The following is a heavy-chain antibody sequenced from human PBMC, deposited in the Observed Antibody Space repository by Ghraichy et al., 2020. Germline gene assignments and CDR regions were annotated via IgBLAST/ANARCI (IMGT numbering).Heavy chain of an antibody. Sequence: SVKVSCKASGGTFSSYAISWLRQAPGQGLEWMGRIIPILGIANYAQKFQGRVTITADKSTSTAYMELSSLRSEDTAVYYCARVLAARDYYYYGMDVWGQGITVTVSS. CDR3: ARVLAARDYYYYGMDV. J-gene: IGHJ6*02. CDR2: IIPILGIA. D-gene: IGHD6-6*01. CDR1: GGTFSSYA. V-gene: IGHV1-69*04.